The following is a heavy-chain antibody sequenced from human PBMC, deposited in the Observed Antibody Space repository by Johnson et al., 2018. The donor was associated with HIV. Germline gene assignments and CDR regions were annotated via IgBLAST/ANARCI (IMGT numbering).Heavy chain of an antibody. CDR2: ISWNGGRT. Sequence: VQLVESGGGVVRPGGSLRLSCATSGFTFGDYGVSWIRQVPGKGLEWVSGISWNGGRTVYVYSVKGRLPISRDNAKNSLYLQMNSLRAEDTAVYYCARDAGGGRIVVDYDAFDIWGQGTMVTVSS. V-gene: IGHV3-20*04. D-gene: IGHD3-22*01. J-gene: IGHJ3*02. CDR3: ARDAGGGRIVVDYDAFDI. CDR1: GFTFGDYG.